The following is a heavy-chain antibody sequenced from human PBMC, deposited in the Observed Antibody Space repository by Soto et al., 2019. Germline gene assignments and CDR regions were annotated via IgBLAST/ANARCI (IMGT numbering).Heavy chain of an antibody. CDR2: VYSSGTT. CDR1: GVSIKSYW. J-gene: IGHJ4*02. V-gene: IGHV4-4*07. Sequence: TSETLSLTCRVSGVSIKSYWWSWIRQPAGKGLEWIGRVYSSGTTDYNPSLNSRATLSVETSKNQLSLKLSSVTAADTAVYYCARDIGSYAYGEGYWGQGIQVPVSS. D-gene: IGHD3-10*01. CDR3: ARDIGSYAYGEGY.